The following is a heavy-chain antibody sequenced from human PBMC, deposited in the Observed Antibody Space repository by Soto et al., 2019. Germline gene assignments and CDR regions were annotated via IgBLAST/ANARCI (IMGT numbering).Heavy chain of an antibody. CDR1: GGSISSSNW. V-gene: IGHV4-4*02. D-gene: IGHD4-17*01. J-gene: IGHJ6*02. Sequence: PSETLSLTCAVSGGSISSSNWWSWVRQPPVKGLEWIGEIYHSGSTNYNPSLKSRVTISVDKSKNQFSLKLSSVTAADTAVYYCARTTVTPYYYYGMDVWGQGTTVTVSS. CDR2: IYHSGST. CDR3: ARTTVTPYYYYGMDV.